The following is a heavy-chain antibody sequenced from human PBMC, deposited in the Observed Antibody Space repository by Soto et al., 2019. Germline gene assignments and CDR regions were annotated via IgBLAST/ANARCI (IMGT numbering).Heavy chain of an antibody. Sequence: ASVKVSCKASGYTFTSYYMHWVRQAPGQGLEWMGIINPSGGSTSYAQKFQGRVTMTRDTSTSTVYMELSSLRSEDTAVYYCARVDSSSWYFGYDAFDTWGQGTMVTVSS. V-gene: IGHV1-46*03. CDR2: INPSGGST. CDR1: GYTFTSYY. CDR3: ARVDSSSWYFGYDAFDT. J-gene: IGHJ3*02. D-gene: IGHD6-13*01.